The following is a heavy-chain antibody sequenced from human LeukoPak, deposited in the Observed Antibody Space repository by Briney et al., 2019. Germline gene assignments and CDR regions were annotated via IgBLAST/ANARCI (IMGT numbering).Heavy chain of an antibody. Sequence: SQTLSLTCTVSGGSITSGNYYWSWIRQPAGKGLEWIGRIYTSGSTNYTPSLKSRVTISADTSKNHFSLKLTSVTAADTAVYYCATGFDLTYTYGAKDPFDIWGQGTMVTVSS. CDR1: GGSITSGNYY. D-gene: IGHD5-18*01. CDR2: IYTSGST. J-gene: IGHJ3*02. CDR3: ATGFDLTYTYGAKDPFDI. V-gene: IGHV4-61*02.